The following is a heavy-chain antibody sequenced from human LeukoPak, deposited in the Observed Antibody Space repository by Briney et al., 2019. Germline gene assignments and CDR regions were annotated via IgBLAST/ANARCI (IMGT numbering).Heavy chain of an antibody. CDR3: ARLRYSKPIYYYMDV. J-gene: IGHJ6*03. V-gene: IGHV4-59*08. CDR1: GGSISSDY. CDR2: IYYSGST. D-gene: IGHD4-11*01. Sequence: PSETLSLTCTVSGGSISSDYWSWIRQPPGKGLEWIGYIYYSGSTNYNPSLKSRVTISVDTSKNQFSLKLSSVTAADTAVYYCARLRYSKPIYYYMDVWGKGTTVTVSS.